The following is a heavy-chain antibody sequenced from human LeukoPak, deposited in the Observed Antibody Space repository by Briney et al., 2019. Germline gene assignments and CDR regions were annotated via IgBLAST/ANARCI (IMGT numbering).Heavy chain of an antibody. CDR1: GFTFGNFW. D-gene: IGHD1-26*01. Sequence: GGSLRLSCTASGFTFGNFWMNWVRQAPGKGLEFGAKIKQDGSEKDYADSVKGRFTISRDNAKNSVFLQLNSLRAEDTAVYYCARDVPYSGRGAYDIWGQGTMVTVSS. V-gene: IGHV3-7*01. CDR2: IKQDGSEK. J-gene: IGHJ3*02. CDR3: ARDVPYSGRGAYDI.